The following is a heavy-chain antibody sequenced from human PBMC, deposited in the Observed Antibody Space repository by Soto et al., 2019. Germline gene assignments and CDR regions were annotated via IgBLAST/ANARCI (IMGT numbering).Heavy chain of an antibody. D-gene: IGHD3-3*01. V-gene: IGHV3-30*18. CDR3: AKDPRYDFWSGYLKH. CDR1: GFTLSTYA. CDR2: ISYEGSNK. J-gene: IGHJ1*01. Sequence: QVQLVESGGGVVQPGSSLRLSCAPPGFTLSTYAMNWVRQAPGKGREWVAVISYEGSNKYYADSVKGRFTISRDNSKNTLYLQMNSLRAEDTAVYYCAKDPRYDFWSGYLKHWGQGTLVTVSS.